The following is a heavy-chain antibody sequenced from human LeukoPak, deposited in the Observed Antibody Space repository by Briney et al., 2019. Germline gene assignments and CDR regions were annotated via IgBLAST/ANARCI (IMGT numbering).Heavy chain of an antibody. V-gene: IGHV1-24*01. CDR1: GYTLTELS. D-gene: IGHD1-14*01. CDR2: FDPEDGET. CDR3: ATGYPGPHAFDI. J-gene: IGHJ3*02. Sequence: GASVKVSCKVSGYTLTELSMHWVRQVPGKGLEWMGGFDPEDGETIYAQKFQGRVTMTEDTSTDTAYMELSSLRSEDTAVYYCATGYPGPHAFDIWGQGTMVTVSS.